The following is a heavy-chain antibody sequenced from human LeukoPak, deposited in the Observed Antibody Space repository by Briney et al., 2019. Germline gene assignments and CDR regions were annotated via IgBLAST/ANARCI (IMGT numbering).Heavy chain of an antibody. CDR3: ARDLSAVAGKDRTDY. D-gene: IGHD6-19*01. Sequence: TGGSLRLSCAASGFTFSDHYMSWVRQAPGRGLEWLSSISSSGTTMYYADSVKGRFTISRDNTKNSMFLQMNSLRVEDTAVYYCARDLSAVAGKDRTDYWGQGTLVTVSS. V-gene: IGHV3-11*04. CDR1: GFTFSDHY. J-gene: IGHJ4*02. CDR2: ISSSGTTM.